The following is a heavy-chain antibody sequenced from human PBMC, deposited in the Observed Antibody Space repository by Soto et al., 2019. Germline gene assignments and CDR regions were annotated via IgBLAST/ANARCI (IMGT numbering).Heavy chain of an antibody. CDR3: ARGFGSSWYYFDY. CDR1: GGSINSYY. D-gene: IGHD6-13*01. V-gene: IGHV4-4*07. Sequence: SETLSLTCTVSGGSINSYYWTWIRQPAGKGLEWIGRIYTSGGTNFNPSLKSRVTMSVDTSKNQFSLKLRSVTAADTAVYYCARGFGSSWYYFDYWGQGTPVTVSS. J-gene: IGHJ4*02. CDR2: IYTSGGT.